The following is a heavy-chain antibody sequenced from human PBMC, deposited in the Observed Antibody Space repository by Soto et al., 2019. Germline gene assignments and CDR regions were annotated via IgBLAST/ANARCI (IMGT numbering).Heavy chain of an antibody. J-gene: IGHJ6*02. Sequence: QITLKESGPTLVKPTQTLTLTCTFSGFSLNTSGVGVGWIRQPPRKALEWLALIYWDDDKRYSPSLKTRLIITKDTSKNQVVLITTNMDPVDTATYYCAHSKYYYYYGMDVWGQGTTVTVSS. CDR3: AHSKYYYYYGMDV. V-gene: IGHV2-5*02. CDR1: GFSLNTSGVG. CDR2: IYWDDDK.